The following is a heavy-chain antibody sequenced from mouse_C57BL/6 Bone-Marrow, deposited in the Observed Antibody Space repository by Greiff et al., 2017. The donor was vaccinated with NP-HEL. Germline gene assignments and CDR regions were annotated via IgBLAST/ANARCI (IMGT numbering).Heavy chain of an antibody. V-gene: IGHV5-9*01. CDR3: ARHGYYYGSREYYFDY. CDR1: GFTFSSYT. CDR2: ISGGGGNT. J-gene: IGHJ2*01. Sequence: EVQLVESGGGLVKPGGSLKLSCAASGFTFSSYTMSWVRQTPEKRLEWVATISGGGGNTYYPDSVKGRFTISRDNAKNTLYLQMSSLRSEDTALYYCARHGYYYGSREYYFDYWGQGTTLTVSS. D-gene: IGHD1-1*01.